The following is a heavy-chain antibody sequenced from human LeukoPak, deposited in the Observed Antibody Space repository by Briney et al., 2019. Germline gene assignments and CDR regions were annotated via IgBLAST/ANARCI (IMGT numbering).Heavy chain of an antibody. J-gene: IGHJ4*02. Sequence: SETLSLTCTVSGGSTSSYYWNWIRQPPGKGLEWNGRIYPSGTTNYNPSLKSRVTMSVDTSEKQFSLKLSSVTAADTAVYYCARGGAAAGAFDYWGQGTLVTVSS. CDR1: GGSTSSYY. D-gene: IGHD6-13*01. CDR2: IYPSGTT. V-gene: IGHV4-4*07. CDR3: ARGGAAAGAFDY.